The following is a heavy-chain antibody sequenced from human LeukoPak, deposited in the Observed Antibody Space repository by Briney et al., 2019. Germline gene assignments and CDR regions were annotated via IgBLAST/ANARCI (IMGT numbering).Heavy chain of an antibody. CDR3: ARGAPYYDILTGRGPTPSFDY. Sequence: ASVKVSCKASGGTFSSYAISWVRQAPGQGLEWMGGIIPIFGTANYAQKFQGRVTITADKSTSTAYMELSSLRSEDTAVYYCARGAPYYDILTGRGPTPSFDYWGQGTLVTVSS. D-gene: IGHD3-9*01. J-gene: IGHJ4*02. CDR2: IIPIFGTA. V-gene: IGHV1-69*06. CDR1: GGTFSSYA.